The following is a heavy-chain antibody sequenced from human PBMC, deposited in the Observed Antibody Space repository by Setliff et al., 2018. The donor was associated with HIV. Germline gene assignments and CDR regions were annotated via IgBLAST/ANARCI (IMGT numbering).Heavy chain of an antibody. V-gene: IGHV1-46*01. CDR3: ASAGAWQRNALDI. D-gene: IGHD5-12*01. CDR1: GYSFTNHY. Sequence: GASVKVSCKPSGYSFTNHYMHWVRQAPGQGLEWMGVINPTGGSTRNTQKFQGRVAMTRDTSTSTVYMELSSLRPEDTAVYYCASAGAWQRNALDIWGQGTTVTV. CDR2: INPTGGST. J-gene: IGHJ3*02.